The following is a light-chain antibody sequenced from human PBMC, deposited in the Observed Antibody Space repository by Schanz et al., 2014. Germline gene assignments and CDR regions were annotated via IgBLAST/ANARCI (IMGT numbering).Light chain of an antibody. Sequence: SVLTQPPSVSGAPGQRVTIPCAGSSANLGANYDVHWYQQFPGTAPKLLIYGNNVRPSGVPDRFSGSKSGTSASLAITGLQAEDEADYYCQSYDSSLSAYVVFGGGTKLTVL. J-gene: IGLJ2*01. V-gene: IGLV1-40*01. CDR1: SANLGANYD. CDR2: GNN. CDR3: QSYDSSLSAYVV.